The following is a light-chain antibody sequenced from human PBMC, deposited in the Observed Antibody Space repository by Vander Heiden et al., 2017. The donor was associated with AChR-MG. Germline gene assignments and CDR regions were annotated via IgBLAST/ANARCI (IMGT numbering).Light chain of an antibody. Sequence: QYPLTQPPSASGPPGQPVTISCTGTSSDIGLYDYVSWYQQHPGEAPQLIIYEVTERPSGVPDRFSGSKSGNTASLTVSGLQAEGEADYYCSSYTHTSWVFGGGTKLSVL. J-gene: IGLJ3*02. CDR3: SSYTHTSWV. CDR2: EVT. V-gene: IGLV2-8*01. CDR1: SSDIGLYDY.